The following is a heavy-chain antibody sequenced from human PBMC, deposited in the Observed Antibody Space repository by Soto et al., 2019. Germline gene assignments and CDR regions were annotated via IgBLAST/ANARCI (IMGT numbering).Heavy chain of an antibody. V-gene: IGHV1-18*01. Sequence: ASVKVSCKASGYTFTSYGISWVRQAPGRGLEWMGWISAYNANTNYAQNLQDRVTMTTDTSTSTAYMELRSLRSDDTAVYFCAGTTSAYEYYYYGMDVWGQGTTVTVSS. D-gene: IGHD5-12*01. CDR2: ISAYNANT. CDR3: AGTTSAYEYYYYGMDV. CDR1: GYTFTSYG. J-gene: IGHJ6*02.